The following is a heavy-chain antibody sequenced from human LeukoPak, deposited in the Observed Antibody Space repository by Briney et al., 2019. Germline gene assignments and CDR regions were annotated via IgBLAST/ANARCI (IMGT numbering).Heavy chain of an antibody. V-gene: IGHV3-73*01. CDR3: TRDYYGSGSCDY. J-gene: IGHJ4*02. Sequence: GGSLRLSCAASGFTFSSYAMHWVRQASGKGLEWVGRIRSKANSYATAYAASVKGRFTISRDDSKNTAYLQMNSLKTEDTAVYYCTRDYYGSGSCDYWGQGTLVTVSS. D-gene: IGHD3-10*01. CDR2: IRSKANSYAT. CDR1: GFTFSSYA.